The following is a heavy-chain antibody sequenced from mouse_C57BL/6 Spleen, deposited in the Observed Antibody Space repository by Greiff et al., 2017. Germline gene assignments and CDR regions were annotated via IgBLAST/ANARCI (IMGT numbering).Heavy chain of an antibody. V-gene: IGHV1-26*01. J-gene: IGHJ4*01. CDR3: ARGEVWDYEDY. CDR2: INPNNGGT. CDR1: GYTFTDYY. D-gene: IGHD2-4*01. Sequence: VQLQQSGPELVKPGASVKISCKASGYTFTDYYMNWVKQSHGKSLEWIGDINPNNGGTSYNQKFKGKATLTVDKSSSTAYMELRSLTSEDSAVYYCARGEVWDYEDYWGQGTSVTVSS.